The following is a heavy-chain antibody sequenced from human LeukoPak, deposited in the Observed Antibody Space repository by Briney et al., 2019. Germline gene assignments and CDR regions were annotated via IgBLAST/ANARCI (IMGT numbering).Heavy chain of an antibody. V-gene: IGHV3-74*01. D-gene: IGHD2-15*01. CDR3: ARLKGYCSGASCYSYYVDY. Sequence: GGSLRLSCAASGFTFSNYWMHWVRQSPGKGLVWVSRINSDGSSTRYADSVEGRFTISRDNDKNTVYLQMNSLRAEDTALYYCARLKGYCSGASCYSYYVDYWGQGTLVTVSS. CDR1: GFTFSNYW. J-gene: IGHJ4*02. CDR2: INSDGSST.